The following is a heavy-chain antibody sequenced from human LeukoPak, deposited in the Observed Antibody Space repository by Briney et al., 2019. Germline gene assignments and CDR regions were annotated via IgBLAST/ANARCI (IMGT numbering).Heavy chain of an antibody. Sequence: SETLSLTCTVSGGSISSYYWSWIRQPPGKGLEWIGSIYHSGSTYYNPSLKSRVTISVGTSKNQFSLKLSSVTAADTAVYYCARDFKYYYDSSGPYDAFDIWGQGTMVTVSS. CDR2: IYHSGST. J-gene: IGHJ3*02. D-gene: IGHD3-22*01. CDR3: ARDFKYYYDSSGPYDAFDI. CDR1: GGSISSYY. V-gene: IGHV4-59*12.